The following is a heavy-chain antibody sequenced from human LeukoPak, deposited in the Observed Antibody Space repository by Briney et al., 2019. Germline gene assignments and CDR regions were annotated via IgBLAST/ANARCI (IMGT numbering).Heavy chain of an antibody. Sequence: GGSLRLSCAASGYTFSSYAMSWVRQAPGKGLEWVSAISGNSGTTYYADSVKGRFTISRDNSKNTLYLQMNSLRAEDTAVYYCAKEGYSSTWNADFDFGGQGTLVTVSS. J-gene: IGHJ4*02. CDR3: AKEGYSSTWNADFDF. D-gene: IGHD6-13*01. CDR1: GYTFSSYA. CDR2: ISGNSGTT. V-gene: IGHV3-23*01.